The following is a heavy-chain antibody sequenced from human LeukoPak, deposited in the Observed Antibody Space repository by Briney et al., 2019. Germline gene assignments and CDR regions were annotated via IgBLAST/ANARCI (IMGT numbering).Heavy chain of an antibody. V-gene: IGHV3-30*02. CDR2: IRYDGSEK. CDR3: AKGSYYCSGSCPQYYYYMDV. Sequence: PGGYPRISCGASGLPFSRHGMQGGRQAPGKGLGRGAFIRYDGSEKYYANSVKGRFIISRDNSENTLYLQLNSLRPEDTAVYYCAKGSYYCSGSCPQYYYYMDVWGKGTTVIVSS. CDR1: GLPFSRHG. J-gene: IGHJ6*03. D-gene: IGHD2-15*01.